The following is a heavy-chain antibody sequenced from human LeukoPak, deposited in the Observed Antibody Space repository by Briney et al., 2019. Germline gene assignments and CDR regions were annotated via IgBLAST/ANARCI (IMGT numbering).Heavy chain of an antibody. CDR1: GYTFSNYD. J-gene: IGHJ3*02. CDR3: ASGVGARDAFDI. D-gene: IGHD1-26*01. Sequence: ASVKVSCKVSGYTFSNYDIHWVRQATGQGLEWMGWMTPNSGNTGFAQKFQGRVTMTRDTSISTAYMELSRLRSDDTAVYYCASGVGARDAFDIWGQGTMVTVSS. V-gene: IGHV1-8*01. CDR2: MTPNSGNT.